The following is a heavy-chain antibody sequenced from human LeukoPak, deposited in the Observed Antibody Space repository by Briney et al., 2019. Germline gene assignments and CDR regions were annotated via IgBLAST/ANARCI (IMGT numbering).Heavy chain of an antibody. CDR2: ISYDGSNK. J-gene: IGHJ4*02. D-gene: IGHD3-10*01. CDR1: GFNFSSYA. V-gene: IGHV3-30*04. Sequence: GGSLRLSCAASGFNFSSYAMHWVRQAPGKGLEWVAVISYDGSNKYYADSVKGRFTISRDNSKNTLYLQMNSLRAEDTAVYYYARGMVRGVIITTPRPFDYWGQGTLVTVSS. CDR3: ARGMVRGVIITTPRPFDY.